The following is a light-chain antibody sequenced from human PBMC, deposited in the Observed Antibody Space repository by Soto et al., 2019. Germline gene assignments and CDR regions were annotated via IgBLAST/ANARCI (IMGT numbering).Light chain of an antibody. CDR1: QGISSW. V-gene: IGKV1-12*01. J-gene: IGKJ5*01. CDR2: AAS. CDR3: QQANSFSIN. Sequence: DIQMTQSPSSVSASVGDRVTITCRASQGISSWLAWYQQRPGTALKLLIYAASSLQSGVPSRFSGSGSGTDFTLTIIRLQPEDVGTYYCQQANSFSINFGQGTRLEIK.